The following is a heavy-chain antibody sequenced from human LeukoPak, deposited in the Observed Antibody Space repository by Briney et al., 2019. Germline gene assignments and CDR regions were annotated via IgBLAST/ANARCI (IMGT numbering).Heavy chain of an antibody. Sequence: SQTLSLTCAVSGGSISSGGYSWSWIRQLPGKGLEWIGYIYHSGSTYYNPSLKSRVTISVDRSKNQFSLKLSSVTAADTAVYYCARGTKQLPHTWGQGTLVTVSS. CDR1: GGSISSGGYS. J-gene: IGHJ5*02. V-gene: IGHV4-30-2*01. CDR3: ARGTKQLPHT. CDR2: IYHSGST. D-gene: IGHD6-13*01.